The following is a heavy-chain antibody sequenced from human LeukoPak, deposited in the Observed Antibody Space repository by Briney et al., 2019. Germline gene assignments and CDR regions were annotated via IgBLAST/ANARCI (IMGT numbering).Heavy chain of an antibody. CDR1: GFTFSNYG. D-gene: IGHD3-16*01. Sequence: PGGSLRLSCVASGFTFSNYGMHWVRQAPGKGLEWVAVIAYDGSNKYYADSVKGRFTISRDNSKNTLYLQMNSLRAEDTAVYYCTKGALGGTQSVSAGLDSWGQGTLVTVSS. J-gene: IGHJ4*02. CDR3: TKGALGGTQSVSAGLDS. V-gene: IGHV3-30*18. CDR2: IAYDGSNK.